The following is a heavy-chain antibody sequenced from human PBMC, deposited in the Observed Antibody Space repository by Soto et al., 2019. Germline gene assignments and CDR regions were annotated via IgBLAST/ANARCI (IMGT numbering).Heavy chain of an antibody. Sequence: GESLKISCKGSGYSFTSYWISWVRQMPGKGLEWMGRIDPSDSYTNYSPSFQGHVTISADKSISTAYPQWSSLKASDTAMYYCARGDSSSSGPYYYGMDVWGQGTTVTVSS. CDR2: IDPSDSYT. CDR1: GYSFTSYW. D-gene: IGHD6-6*01. V-gene: IGHV5-10-1*01. CDR3: ARGDSSSSGPYYYGMDV. J-gene: IGHJ6*02.